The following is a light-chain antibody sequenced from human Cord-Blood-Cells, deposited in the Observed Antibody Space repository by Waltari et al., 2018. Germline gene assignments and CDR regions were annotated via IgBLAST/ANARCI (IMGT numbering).Light chain of an antibody. CDR2: EGS. J-gene: IGLJ2*01. V-gene: IGLV2-23*01. CDR1: SSDVGSYNL. Sequence: QSALTQPASVSGSPGQSITISCTGTSSDVGSYNLVPWYHQHPGKAPKLMIYEGSKRPSGVSNRFSGSKSGNTASLTISGLQAEDEADYYCCSYAGSSNVVFGGGTKLTVL. CDR3: CSYAGSSNVV.